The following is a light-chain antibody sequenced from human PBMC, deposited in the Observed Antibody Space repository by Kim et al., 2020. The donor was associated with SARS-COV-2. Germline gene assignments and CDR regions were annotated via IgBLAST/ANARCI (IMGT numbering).Light chain of an antibody. CDR1: SGHSSYA. J-gene: IGLJ3*02. Sequence: QLVLTQSPSASASLGASVKLTCTLSSGHSSYAIAWHQQQPEKGARYLMKLNSDGSHSKGDGIPDRFSGSSSGAERYLTISSLQSEDESDYYCQTCGTGIQVFGGGTQLTVL. V-gene: IGLV4-69*01. CDR2: LNSDGSH. CDR3: QTCGTGIQV.